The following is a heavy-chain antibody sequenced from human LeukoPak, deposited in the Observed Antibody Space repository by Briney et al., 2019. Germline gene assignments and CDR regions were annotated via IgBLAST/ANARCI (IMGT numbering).Heavy chain of an antibody. J-gene: IGHJ4*02. CDR3: AKELTTERTPGVDS. D-gene: IGHD4-17*01. Sequence: GGSLRLSCAASGFTFSAYAMSWVRQGPGTGLEWVSAISGSGDTTFYADSVKGRFTISRDNSKKTLYLQVNSLRAEDTAVYFCAKELTTERTPGVDSWGQGTLVTVSS. V-gene: IGHV3-23*01. CDR2: ISGSGDTT. CDR1: GFTFSAYA.